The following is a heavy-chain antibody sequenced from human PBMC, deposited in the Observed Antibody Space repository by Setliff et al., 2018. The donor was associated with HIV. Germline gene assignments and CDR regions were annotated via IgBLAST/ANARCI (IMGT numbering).Heavy chain of an antibody. CDR2: ISSSSSYT. CDR1: GFTFSSYS. J-gene: IGHJ6*02. CDR3: ARPNYYDSSGAYCYAYYYYGMDV. Sequence: PGGSLRLSCAASGFTFSSYSMNWVRQAPGKGLEWVSYISSSSSYTHYADSVKGRFTISRDNVKNSLYLQMNSLRAEDTAVYYCARPNYYDSSGAYCYAYYYYGMDVWGQGTMVTVSS. V-gene: IGHV3-21*01. D-gene: IGHD3-22*01.